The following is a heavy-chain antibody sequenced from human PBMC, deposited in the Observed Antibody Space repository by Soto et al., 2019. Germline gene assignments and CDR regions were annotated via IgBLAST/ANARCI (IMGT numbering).Heavy chain of an antibody. CDR1: GFSLSNARMG. CDR2: IDWDDDK. D-gene: IGHD3-10*01. J-gene: IGHJ6*03. CDR3: ARTLLYYYGSGSYYNRSPYYYYYYMDV. V-gene: IGHV2-70*11. Sequence: SGPTLVNPTQTLTLTCTVSGFSLSNARMGVSWIRQPPGKALEWLARIDWDDDKYYSTSLKTRLTISKDTSKNQVVLTMTNMDPVDTATYYCARTLLYYYGSGSYYNRSPYYYYYYMDVWGKGTTVTVSS.